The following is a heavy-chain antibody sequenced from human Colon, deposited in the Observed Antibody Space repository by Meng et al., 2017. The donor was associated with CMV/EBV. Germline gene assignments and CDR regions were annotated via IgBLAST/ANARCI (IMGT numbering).Heavy chain of an antibody. CDR3: ATGGGTEAAAAGVFDF. CDR2: ISSDGSQK. V-gene: IGHV3-33*08. CDR1: GFTFSSYA. Sequence: GESLKISCAASGFTFSSYAMSWVRQAPGKGLEWVATISSDGSQKHFADSVKGRFTISRDNSKNTQFLEMNSLRDEDTAVYFCATGGGTEAAAAGVFDFWGQGTLVTVSS. D-gene: IGHD6-25*01. J-gene: IGHJ4*02.